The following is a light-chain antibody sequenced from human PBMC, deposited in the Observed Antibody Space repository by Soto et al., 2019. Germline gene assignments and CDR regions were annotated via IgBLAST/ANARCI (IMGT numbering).Light chain of an antibody. CDR1: SSDVGSYNR. V-gene: IGLV2-18*02. Sequence: QSALTQPPSVSGSPGQSVAISCTGTSSDVGSYNRVSWYQQPPGTAPKLMIYYVNNRPSGVPDRFSGSKSGNTASLTISGLQAEDEADYYCSSYTLSSTYVFGTGTKLTVL. CDR2: YVN. CDR3: SSYTLSSTYV. J-gene: IGLJ1*01.